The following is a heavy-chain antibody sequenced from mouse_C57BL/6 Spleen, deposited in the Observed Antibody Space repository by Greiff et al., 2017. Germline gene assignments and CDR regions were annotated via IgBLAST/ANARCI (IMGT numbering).Heavy chain of an antibody. CDR1: GYTFTSYW. J-gene: IGHJ1*03. CDR2: IDPNSGGT. V-gene: IGHV1-72*01. Sequence: QVQLQQPGAELVKPGASVKLSCKASGYTFTSYWMHWVKQRPGRGLAWIGRIDPNSGGTKYTEKFKSKATLPVDTPSSTAYRQVSSRTCEDSAVYYCARRGSSYWYIDVWGTGTTVTVS. D-gene: IGHD1-1*01. CDR3: ARRGSSYWYIDV.